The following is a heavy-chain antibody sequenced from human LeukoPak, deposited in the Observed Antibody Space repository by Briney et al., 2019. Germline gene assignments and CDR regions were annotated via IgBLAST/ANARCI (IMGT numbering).Heavy chain of an antibody. Sequence: SETLSLTCTVSGGSISSSSYYWSWMRQPAGKGLEWIGRIYTSGSTNYNPSLESRVTISVDTSKNQFSLKLSSVTAADTAVYYCAGCSSGHYDAFDIWGQGTMVTVSS. CDR3: AGCSSGHYDAFDI. CDR1: GGSISSSSYY. V-gene: IGHV4-61*02. D-gene: IGHD6-19*01. J-gene: IGHJ3*02. CDR2: IYTSGST.